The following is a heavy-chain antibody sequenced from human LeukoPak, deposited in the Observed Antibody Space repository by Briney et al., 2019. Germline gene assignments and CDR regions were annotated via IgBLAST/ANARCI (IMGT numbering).Heavy chain of an antibody. CDR3: VRDVKF. CDR1: GGSIRGSDYY. D-gene: IGHD3-16*02. V-gene: IGHV4-30-4*01. CDR2: IYYSGST. Sequence: SQTLSLTCTVSGGSIRGSDYYWSWLRQPPGKGLEWIGYIYYSGSTYYNPSHKSRVTMSVDTSKNQFSLKLSSVTAADTAVYYCVRDVKFWGQGTLVTVSS. J-gene: IGHJ4*02.